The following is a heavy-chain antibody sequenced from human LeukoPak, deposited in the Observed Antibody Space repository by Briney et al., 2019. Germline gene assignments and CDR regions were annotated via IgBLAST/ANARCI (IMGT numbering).Heavy chain of an antibody. V-gene: IGHV3-74*01. Sequence: GGSLRLSCAASGLAFSAYKMHGVRQAPRRGLVWVSRISTDGYTTDYADFVQGRFTASRDNTKNTWSLEMNSLRAEYTAVYYCVVGGSPGYWGQGTLVTVSS. CDR1: GLAFSAYK. J-gene: IGHJ4*02. CDR2: ISTDGYTT. D-gene: IGHD2-15*01. CDR3: VVGGSPGY.